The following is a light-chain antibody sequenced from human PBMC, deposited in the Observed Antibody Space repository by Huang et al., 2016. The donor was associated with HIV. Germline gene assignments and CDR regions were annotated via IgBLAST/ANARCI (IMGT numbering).Light chain of an antibody. Sequence: DIQMTQSPSSLSASVGDRVTITCRASQGIRNYLAWYQKKPGKVPKLLNYAASTLHSGVPSRFSSSGSGTLVTLTISSLQPEDVTTYYCQKYSSALPMFTFGQGTKLEIK. CDR3: QKYSSALPMFT. CDR1: QGIRNY. CDR2: AAS. V-gene: IGKV1-27*01. J-gene: IGKJ2*01.